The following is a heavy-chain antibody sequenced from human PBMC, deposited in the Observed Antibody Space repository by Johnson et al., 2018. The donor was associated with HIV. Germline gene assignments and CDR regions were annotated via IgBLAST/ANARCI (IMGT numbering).Heavy chain of an antibody. CDR1: GFTFRSYA. CDR3: AKGDPSGYDSSGSLEAFDI. V-gene: IGHV3-30*04. J-gene: IGHJ3*02. D-gene: IGHD3-22*01. Sequence: QVQLVESGGDLVQPGRSLRLSCAASGFTFRSYAMHWVRQAPGKGLEWVAVISYDGSNKYYADSVKGRFTISRDNSKNTLYLQMNSLRAEDTAVYYCAKGDPSGYDSSGSLEAFDIWGQGTMVTVSS. CDR2: ISYDGSNK.